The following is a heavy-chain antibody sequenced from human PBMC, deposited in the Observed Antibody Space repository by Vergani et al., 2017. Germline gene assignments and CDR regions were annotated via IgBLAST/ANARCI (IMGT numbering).Heavy chain of an antibody. J-gene: IGHJ4*02. CDR3: ARGWYQLPNFDY. Sequence: EVQLVESGGVVVPPGGSLRLSCAASGFTFDDYTMHWVRQAPGKGLEWVSLISWDGGSTYYADSVKVRFTITRDNSKNSLYLQMNSLRTEDTALYYCARGWYQLPNFDYWGQGTLVTVSS. CDR2: ISWDGGST. D-gene: IGHD2-2*01. V-gene: IGHV3-43*01. CDR1: GFTFDDYT.